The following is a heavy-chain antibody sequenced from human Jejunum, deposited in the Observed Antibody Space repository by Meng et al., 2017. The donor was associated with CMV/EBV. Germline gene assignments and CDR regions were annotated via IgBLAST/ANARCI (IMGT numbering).Heavy chain of an antibody. CDR1: YA. CDR3: AKHDHYDSSGYSVLGAFDV. V-gene: IGHV3-23*01. D-gene: IGHD3-22*01. J-gene: IGHJ3*01. Sequence: YAVSWVRQAPGKGLEWFSGISGGDISRYYADSVKGRFTISRDNSKNTVYLQMTSLRAEDTAVYYCAKHDHYDSSGYSVLGAFDVWGHGTMVTVSS. CDR2: ISGGDISR.